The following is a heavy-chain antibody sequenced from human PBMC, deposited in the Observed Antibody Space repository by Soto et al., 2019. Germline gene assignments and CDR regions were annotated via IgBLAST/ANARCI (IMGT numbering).Heavy chain of an antibody. Sequence: QVQRVQSGAEVKKPGSSVKVSGKASGGTFSSYAISWVRQAPGQGLEWMGGIIPIFGTANYAQKFQGRVTITTDESPSTAYRELGRLRSEDTAVYYFARGPPLTLTTVRPYYFDYWGQGTLVTVYS. V-gene: IGHV1-69*01. CDR2: IIPIFGTA. CDR1: GGTFSSYA. CDR3: ARGPPLTLTTVRPYYFDY. D-gene: IGHD4-17*01. J-gene: IGHJ4*02.